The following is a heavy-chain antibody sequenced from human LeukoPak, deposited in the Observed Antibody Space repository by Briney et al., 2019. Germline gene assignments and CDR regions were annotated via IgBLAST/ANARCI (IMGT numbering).Heavy chain of an antibody. CDR3: AKDRATVFYFDY. V-gene: IGHV3-30*18. CDR2: ISYDGSNK. CDR1: GFTFSSYG. J-gene: IGHJ4*02. D-gene: IGHD1-26*01. Sequence: GGSLRLSGAASGFTFSSYGMHWVRQAPGKGLEWVAVISYDGSNKYYADSVKGRFTISRDNSKNTLYLQMNSLRAEDTAVYYCAKDRATVFYFDYWGQGTLVTVSS.